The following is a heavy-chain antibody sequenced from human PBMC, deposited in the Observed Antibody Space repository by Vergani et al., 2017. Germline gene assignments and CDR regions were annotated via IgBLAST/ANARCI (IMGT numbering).Heavy chain of an antibody. J-gene: IGHJ2*01. D-gene: IGHD3-16*01. CDR3: ARGKYYSDSTSHFRGRYFDV. Sequence: QMQLQESGPALVKASETLSITCTVSGDSIISRSYYWGWIRQPPGKGLEWIGSIYNSGNGDSSSSLKSRVTISADTSKNQFSLRLTSVTAADTAVYYCARGKYYSDSTSHFRGRYFDVWGRGTLVTVPS. V-gene: IGHV4-39*01. CDR1: GDSIISRSYY. CDR2: IYNSGNG.